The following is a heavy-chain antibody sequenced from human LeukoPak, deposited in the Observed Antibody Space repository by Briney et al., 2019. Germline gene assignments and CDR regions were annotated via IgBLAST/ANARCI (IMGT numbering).Heavy chain of an antibody. D-gene: IGHD3-10*01. Sequence: ASVKVSCKASGYTFTNYGISLVRQAPGQGPEWMGWISTYNGHTNNAQKFQGRVTMTRNTSISTAYMELSSLRSEDTAVYYCARAWVRGVHTNFDYWGQGTLVTVSS. CDR1: GYTFTNYG. V-gene: IGHV1-18*01. CDR2: ISTYNGHT. CDR3: ARAWVRGVHTNFDY. J-gene: IGHJ4*02.